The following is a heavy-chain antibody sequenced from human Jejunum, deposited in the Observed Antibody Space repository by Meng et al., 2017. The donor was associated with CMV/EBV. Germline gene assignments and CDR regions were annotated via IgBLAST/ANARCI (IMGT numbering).Heavy chain of an antibody. CDR1: LIEAS. V-gene: IGHV1-24*01. D-gene: IGHD3-10*01. J-gene: IGHJ4*02. CDR2: FDPEHSEP. Sequence: LIEASIHWVRQAPGEGLEWMGGFDPEHSEPVYAQKFQGRVAMTEDTSTDTAYVELSGLRSEDTAMYFCAGGLLITMLPGDITRFDYWGEGSLVTVSS. CDR3: AGGLLITMLPGDITRFDY.